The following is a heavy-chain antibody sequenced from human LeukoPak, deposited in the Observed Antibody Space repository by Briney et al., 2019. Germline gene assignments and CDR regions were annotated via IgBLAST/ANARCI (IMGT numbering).Heavy chain of an antibody. J-gene: IGHJ4*02. CDR1: GSTFDDYA. CDR2: ISWNSGSI. CDR3: AKDILGEGSGWRYTFDY. Sequence: PGGSLRLSCAASGSTFDDYAMHWVRQAPGKGLEWVSGISWNSGSIGYADSVKGRFTISRDDAKNSLYLQMNSLRAEDTALYYCAKDILGEGSGWRYTFDYWGQGTLVTVSS. D-gene: IGHD6-19*01. V-gene: IGHV3-9*01.